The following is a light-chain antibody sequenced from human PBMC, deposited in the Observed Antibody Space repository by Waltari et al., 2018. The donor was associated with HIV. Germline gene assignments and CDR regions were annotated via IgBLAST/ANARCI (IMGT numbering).Light chain of an antibody. J-gene: IGLJ3*02. CDR2: ERY. V-gene: IGLV6-57*01. CDR3: QSYETNRQWV. CDR1: SGSIASNF. Sequence: NFMLTQPHSVSESPGKTVTISCTRSSGSIASNFVQWYQQRPGSYPTTVIYERYHRPAGGPDWCSGSIDRSSNSASLTISGLKTEDEADYYCQSYETNRQWVCGGGTKLTVL.